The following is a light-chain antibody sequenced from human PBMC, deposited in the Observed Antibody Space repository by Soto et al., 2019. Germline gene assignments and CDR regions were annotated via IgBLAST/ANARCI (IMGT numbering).Light chain of an antibody. CDR3: SSYTSSSTLLYV. V-gene: IGLV2-14*01. CDR1: SSDVGGYNY. Sequence: ALTQPASVSGSPGQSITISCTGTSSDVGGYNYVSWYQQHPGKAPKLMSYDVSNRPSGVSNRFSGSKSGNTASLTISGLQAEDEADYYCSSYTSSSTLLYVFGTGTKLTVL. CDR2: DVS. J-gene: IGLJ1*01.